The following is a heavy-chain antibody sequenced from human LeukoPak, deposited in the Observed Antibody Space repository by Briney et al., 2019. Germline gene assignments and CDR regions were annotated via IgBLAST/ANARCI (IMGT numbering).Heavy chain of an antibody. CDR3: ASSSHPHYGGNSGLDWDFDL. CDR2: IYYSGST. CDR1: GGSISSYY. D-gene: IGHD4-23*01. J-gene: IGHJ2*01. V-gene: IGHV4-59*01. Sequence: PSETLSLTCTVSGGSISSYYWSWIRQPPGKGLEWIGYIYYSGSTNYNPSLKSRVTISVDTSKDQSSLKLSSVTAADTAVYYCASSSHPHYGGNSGLDWDFDLWGRGTLVTVFS.